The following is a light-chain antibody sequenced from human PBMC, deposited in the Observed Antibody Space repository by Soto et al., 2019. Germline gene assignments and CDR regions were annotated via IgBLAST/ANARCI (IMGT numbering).Light chain of an antibody. J-gene: IGLJ1*01. Sequence: QSVLTQPPSPSGSPGQSVPISCTGTNSVVGGYNYVSWYQQHPGKAPKLMIYEGTKRPSGVPDRCSASKSDNTASLTVSGLQAEDEADYYCSSYVGSYIYVFGTGPKVTVL. V-gene: IGLV2-8*01. CDR2: EGT. CDR3: SSYVGSYIYV. CDR1: NSVVGGYNY.